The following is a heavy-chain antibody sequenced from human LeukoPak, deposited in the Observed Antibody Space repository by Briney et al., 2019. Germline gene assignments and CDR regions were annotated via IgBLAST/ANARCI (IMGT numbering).Heavy chain of an antibody. J-gene: IGHJ5*02. CDR3: ARVLNWGLDWFDP. Sequence: AESLRLSCAASGYTVSSNYMSWVRQPPRKGLQWVSVIYSGGSTYYANPAKGRLTISRDNSKNTLYLQMNSLRAEDTAVYYCARVLNWGLDWFDPWGQGTLVTVSS. V-gene: IGHV3-53*01. CDR2: IYSGGST. CDR1: GYTVSSNY. D-gene: IGHD7-27*01.